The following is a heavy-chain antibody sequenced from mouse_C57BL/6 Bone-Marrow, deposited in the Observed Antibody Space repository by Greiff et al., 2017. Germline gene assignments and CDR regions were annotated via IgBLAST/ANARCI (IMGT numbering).Heavy chain of an antibody. CDR1: GYTFTSYG. CDR3: ARDDGYPLYYYAMDY. J-gene: IGHJ4*01. CDR2: IYPRSGNT. V-gene: IGHV1-81*01. D-gene: IGHD2-3*01. Sequence: LQQSGAELARPGASVKLSCKASGYTFTSYGISWVKQRTGQGLEWIGEIYPRSGNTYYHEKFKSKATLIADKSSGTAYMGLRNLTSEDSAVYFCARDDGYPLYYYAMDYWGQGTSVTVSS.